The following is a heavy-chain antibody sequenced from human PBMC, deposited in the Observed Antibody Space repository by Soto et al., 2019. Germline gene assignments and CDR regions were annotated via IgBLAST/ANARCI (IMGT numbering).Heavy chain of an antibody. CDR2: ISSSSSYI. V-gene: IGHV3-21*01. Sequence: PGGSLRLSCAASGFTFSSYSMSWVRQAPGKGLEWVSSISSSSSYIYYADSVKGRFTISRDNAKNSLYLQMNSLRAEDTAVYYCARDRRIAVALYYYYGMDVWGQGTTVTVSS. J-gene: IGHJ6*02. CDR1: GFTFSSYS. D-gene: IGHD6-19*01. CDR3: ARDRRIAVALYYYYGMDV.